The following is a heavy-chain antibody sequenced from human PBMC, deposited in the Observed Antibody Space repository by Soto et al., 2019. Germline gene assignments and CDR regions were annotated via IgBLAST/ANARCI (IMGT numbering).Heavy chain of an antibody. D-gene: IGHD5-18*01. J-gene: IGHJ6*02. CDR1: GGTFSSYA. V-gene: IGHV1-69*12. Sequence: QVQLVQSGAEVKKPGSSVKVSCKASGGTFSSYAISWVRQAPGQGLEWLGGIIPIFGTANYAQKFQGRVTMTADESTSTAYMELSSLRSEDTAVYYCARPYRQNYYYYYGMDVWGQGTTVTVSS. CDR3: ARPYRQNYYYYYGMDV. CDR2: IIPIFGTA.